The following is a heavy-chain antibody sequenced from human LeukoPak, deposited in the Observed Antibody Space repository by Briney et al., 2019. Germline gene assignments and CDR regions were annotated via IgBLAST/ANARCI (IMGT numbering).Heavy chain of an antibody. Sequence: PGTSLRLSCAASGFTFSSYAMHWVRQAPGKGLEWVAVISYDGSNKYYADSVKGRFTISRDNSKNTLYLQMNSLRAEDTAVYYCAKVYLAVTDYYYMDVWGKGTTVTVSS. CDR1: GFTFSSYA. D-gene: IGHD2-21*02. CDR3: AKVYLAVTDYYYMDV. J-gene: IGHJ6*03. V-gene: IGHV3-30*04. CDR2: ISYDGSNK.